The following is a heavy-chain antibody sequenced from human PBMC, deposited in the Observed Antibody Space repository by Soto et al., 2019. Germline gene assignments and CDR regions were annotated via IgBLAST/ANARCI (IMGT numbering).Heavy chain of an antibody. V-gene: IGHV4-4*02. Sequence: SETLSLTCAVSGGSISSSNWWSWVRQPPGKGLEWIGEIYHSGSTNYNPSLKSRVTISVDKSKNQFSLKLSSVTAADTAVYYCARRWSYDYYYYGMDVWGQGTTVTVS. D-gene: IGHD1-26*01. CDR2: IYHSGST. J-gene: IGHJ6*02. CDR1: GGSISSSNW. CDR3: ARRWSYDYYYYGMDV.